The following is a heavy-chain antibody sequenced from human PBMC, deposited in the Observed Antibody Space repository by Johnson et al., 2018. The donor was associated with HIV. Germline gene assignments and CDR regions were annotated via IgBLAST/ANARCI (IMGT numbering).Heavy chain of an antibody. D-gene: IGHD3-22*01. CDR2: IYSGGST. J-gene: IGHJ3*02. CDR1: GFTFSDCA. Sequence: VQLVESGGGLVQPRGSLRLSCAASGFTFSDCAMSWVRQGPGKGLEWVSVIYSGGSTYYADSVKGRFTISRDNSKNTLYLQRNSRRAEDTAVYYCARDNGYCYVISGSRNAFDIWGQGTMVTVSS. CDR3: ARDNGYCYVISGSRNAFDI. V-gene: IGHV3-23*03.